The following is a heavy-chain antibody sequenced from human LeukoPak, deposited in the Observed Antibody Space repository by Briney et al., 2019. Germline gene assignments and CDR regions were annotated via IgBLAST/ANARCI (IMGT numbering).Heavy chain of an antibody. J-gene: IGHJ5*01. D-gene: IGHD3-3*01. Sequence: SETLSLTYTVSAYSISDGYYWGWIRQSPGRGLEWIGHIHHSGNTYYNPSLKSRVTISVDTSKNQFSLKLRSVTAADTAVYYCAREAIFGVVTLNRFDSWGQGTLVTVSS. CDR2: IHHSGNT. CDR1: AYSISDGYY. CDR3: AREAIFGVVTLNRFDS. V-gene: IGHV4-38-2*02.